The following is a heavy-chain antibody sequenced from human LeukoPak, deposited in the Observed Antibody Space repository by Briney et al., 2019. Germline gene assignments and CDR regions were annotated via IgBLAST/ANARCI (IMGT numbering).Heavy chain of an antibody. CDR1: GASITSYY. CDR3: ARDQTGIPPGYCYGLDV. Sequence: PSETLSLTCTVSGASITSYYWSWIRQPPGKGLERIGYISFGGSTDYNPSLKSRVTISLDTSKNQFSLRLTSVTAADTAVYYCARDQTGIPPGYCYGLDVWGQGTTVTVSS. V-gene: IGHV4-59*01. CDR2: ISFGGST. J-gene: IGHJ6*02.